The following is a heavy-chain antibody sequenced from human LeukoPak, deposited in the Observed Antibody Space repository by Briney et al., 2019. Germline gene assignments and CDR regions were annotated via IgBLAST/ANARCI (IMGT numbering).Heavy chain of an antibody. V-gene: IGHV4-39*01. CDR3: ARRPASIAEAYFDY. Sequence: PSETLSLTCTVSGGSISSSSYYWGWIRQPPGKGLEWIGGIYYSGSTYYNTSLKSRVTISVDTSKNQFSLKLSSVTAADTAVYYCARRPASIAEAYFDYWGQGALVTVSS. D-gene: IGHD6-13*01. J-gene: IGHJ4*02. CDR2: IYYSGST. CDR1: GGSISSSSYY.